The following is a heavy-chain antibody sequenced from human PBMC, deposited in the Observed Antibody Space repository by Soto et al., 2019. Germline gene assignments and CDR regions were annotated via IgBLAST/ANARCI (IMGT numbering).Heavy chain of an antibody. CDR3: AKAGVWGSSGWFDY. J-gene: IGHJ4*02. CDR2: ISGSGGST. D-gene: IGHD6-19*01. CDR1: GFTFSSYA. V-gene: IGHV3-23*01. Sequence: GGSLRLSCAASGFTFSSYAMSWVRQAPGKGLEWVSAISGSGGSTYYAGSVKGRFTISRDNSKNTLYLQMNSLRAEDTAVYYCAKAGVWGSSGWFDYWGQGTLVTVSS.